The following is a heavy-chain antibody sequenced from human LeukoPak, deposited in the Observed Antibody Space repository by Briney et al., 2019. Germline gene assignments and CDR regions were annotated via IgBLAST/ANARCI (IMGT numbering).Heavy chain of an antibody. V-gene: IGHV4-61*05. Sequence: SETLSLTCTVSGGSISSSSYYWGWIRQPPGKGLEWIGHILYTGSTSYNPSLNSRVTLSLDTSRNQFSLRLTSVTAADSAIYYCARSLNFGSESYFAGYWGHGTLVRVSA. CDR2: ILYTGST. J-gene: IGHJ4*01. D-gene: IGHD3-10*01. CDR3: ARSLNFGSESYFAGY. CDR1: GGSISSSSYY.